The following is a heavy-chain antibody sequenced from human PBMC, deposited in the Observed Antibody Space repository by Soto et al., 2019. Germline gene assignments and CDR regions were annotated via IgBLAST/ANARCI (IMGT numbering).Heavy chain of an antibody. J-gene: IGHJ3*02. CDR1: GFTFSSYS. D-gene: IGHD7-27*01. CDR3: ARVYWGYDAFDI. Sequence: GGSLRLSCAASGFTFSSYSMNWVRQAPGKGLEWVSFISSSGGTIYYADSVTGRFTISRDNARNSLYLEMNSLRAEDTADYYCARVYWGYDAFDIWGQGTMVTVSS. CDR2: ISSSGGTI. V-gene: IGHV3-48*01.